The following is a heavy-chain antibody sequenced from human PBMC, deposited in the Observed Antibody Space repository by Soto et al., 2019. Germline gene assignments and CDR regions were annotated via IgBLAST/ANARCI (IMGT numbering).Heavy chain of an antibody. CDR1: GFTFKTYS. V-gene: IGHV3-48*04. Sequence: DEQLVASGGGLGQPGGSLRLSCAASGFTFKTYSMNWVRRPPGKGLEWISYISGPGSTINYADSVQGRFIVSRDNANGSLHLQMNSLRPEDTAVYYCAKVLAYCTSTTCPPYYSAMDVWGQGTTVSVSS. D-gene: IGHD2-2*01. CDR2: ISGPGSTI. J-gene: IGHJ6*02. CDR3: AKVLAYCTSTTCPPYYSAMDV.